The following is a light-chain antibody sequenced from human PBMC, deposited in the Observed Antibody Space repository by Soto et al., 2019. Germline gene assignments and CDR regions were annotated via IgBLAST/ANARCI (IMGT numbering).Light chain of an antibody. CDR2: DAS. J-gene: IGKJ1*01. CDR3: QHYNSYPWT. V-gene: IGKV1-5*01. Sequence: DIQMTQSPSTLSASVGDRVTITCRASQSISSWLAWYQQKPGKAPKLLIYDASGLESGVPSRFSGSGSGTEFTLTISSLQPDDFATYYCQHYNSYPWTFGQGTKVEIK. CDR1: QSISSW.